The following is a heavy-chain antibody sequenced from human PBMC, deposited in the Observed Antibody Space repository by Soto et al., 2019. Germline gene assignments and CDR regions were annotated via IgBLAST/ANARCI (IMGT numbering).Heavy chain of an antibody. D-gene: IGHD3-10*02. V-gene: IGHV3-30*03. CDR1: GFIFINNG. J-gene: IGHJ4*02. CDR2: MSYDGSDT. Sequence: LRLSCVGSGFIFINNGMHWVRQTPGKGLEWVAFMSYDGSDTFYADSVKGRFTISRDNSKNTLFLHMSNLRAEDTAMYYCTIVRVADSALDHWGQGTLVTVSS. CDR3: TIVRVADSALDH.